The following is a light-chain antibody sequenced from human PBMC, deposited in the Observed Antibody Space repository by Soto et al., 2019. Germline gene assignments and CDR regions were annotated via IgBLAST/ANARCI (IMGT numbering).Light chain of an antibody. CDR2: GAS. Sequence: IMMTQSPATLSVSPGEGATLSCRASQSVSSNLAWYQHKPGQAPRLLISGASTRATGIPARFSGSGSGTEFTLTISSLQSEDFATYYCQQYNTFSPYTFGQGTKLDIK. CDR3: QQYNTFSPYT. V-gene: IGKV3-15*01. CDR1: QSVSSN. J-gene: IGKJ2*01.